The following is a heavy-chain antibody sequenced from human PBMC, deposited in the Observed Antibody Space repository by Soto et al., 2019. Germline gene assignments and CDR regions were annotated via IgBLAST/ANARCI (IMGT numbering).Heavy chain of an antibody. D-gene: IGHD3-10*01. V-gene: IGHV4-59*01. Sequence: PSETLSLTCSVSGGSITGYYWSWIRQAPGKGLEWLGYIYYSGSTNYNPSLKSRVTISVDMSKSQFSLKVSSATAADTAVYYFARGSGVRGFRYYFDYWGQGALVTVSS. J-gene: IGHJ4*02. CDR1: GGSITGYY. CDR3: ARGSGVRGFRYYFDY. CDR2: IYYSGST.